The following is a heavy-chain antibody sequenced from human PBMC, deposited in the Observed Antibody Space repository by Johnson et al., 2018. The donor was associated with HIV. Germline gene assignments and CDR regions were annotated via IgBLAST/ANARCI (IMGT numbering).Heavy chain of an antibody. V-gene: IGHV3-30*02. J-gene: IGHJ3*02. CDR2: IRYDGSNK. CDR1: GFTFSSYG. D-gene: IGHD3-22*01. CDR3: AKASNYYDSSRHAFDI. Sequence: QVQLVESGGGLVQPGGSLRLSCAASGFTFSSYGMHWVRQAPGKGLEWVAFIRYDGSNKYYADSVTGRFTISRDNSKNTLYLQMNSLRAEDTAVYYCAKASNYYDSSRHAFDIWGQGTMVTVSS.